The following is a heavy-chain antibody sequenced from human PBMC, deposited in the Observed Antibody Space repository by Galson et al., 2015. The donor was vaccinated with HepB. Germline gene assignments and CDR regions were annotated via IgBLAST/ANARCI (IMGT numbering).Heavy chain of an antibody. CDR2: ISGSGGST. CDR3: AKDPTIAVAPIDY. J-gene: IGHJ4*02. CDR1: GFTFSSYA. Sequence: SLRLSCAASGFTFSSYAMSWVRQAPGKGLEWVSAISGSGGSTYYADSVKGRFTISRDNSRNTLYLQMNSLRAEDTAVYYCAKDPTIAVAPIDYWGQGTLVTVSS. V-gene: IGHV3-23*01. D-gene: IGHD6-19*01.